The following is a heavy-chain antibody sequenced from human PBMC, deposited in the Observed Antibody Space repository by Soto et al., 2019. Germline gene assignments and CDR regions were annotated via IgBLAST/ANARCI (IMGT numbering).Heavy chain of an antibody. J-gene: IGHJ3*02. CDR3: AREYCSGGSCLDASDI. Sequence: QVQLVQSGAEVKKPGSSVKVSCKASGGTFSSYAISWVRQAPGQGLEWMGGIIPIFGTANYAQKFQGRVTITADESTSTAYMELSSLRSEDTAVYYCAREYCSGGSCLDASDIWGQGTMVTVSS. CDR2: IIPIFGTA. CDR1: GGTFSSYA. D-gene: IGHD2-15*01. V-gene: IGHV1-69*01.